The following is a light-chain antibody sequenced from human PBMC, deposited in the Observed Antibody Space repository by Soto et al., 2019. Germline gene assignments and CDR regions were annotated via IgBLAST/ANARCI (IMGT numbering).Light chain of an antibody. J-gene: IGKJ1*01. CDR2: HAS. V-gene: IGKV1-5*01. CDR3: QQYNSYS. CDR1: EIITNR. Sequence: DIQMSQSPSTLSSSVGDRVTITCRASEIITNRLAWYQQKPGTAPEVLIYHASNLQSGVPSRFSGSGSGTEFTLTISSLQPDDFATYYCQQYNSYSFGQGTKVDIK.